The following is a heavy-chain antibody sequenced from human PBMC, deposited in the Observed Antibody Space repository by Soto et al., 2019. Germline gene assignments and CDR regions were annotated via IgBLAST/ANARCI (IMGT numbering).Heavy chain of an antibody. J-gene: IGHJ6*02. D-gene: IGHD3-22*01. CDR3: ARGDSSGSYYYYYGMDV. V-gene: IGHV1-69*13. CDR1: GGTFSIYA. CDR2: IIPIFGTA. Sequence: ASVKVSCKASGGTFSIYAISWVLQAPGQGLEWMGGIIPIFGTANYAQKFQGRVTITADESTSTAYMELSSLRSEDTAVYYCARGDSSGSYYYYYGMDVWGQGTTVTVSS.